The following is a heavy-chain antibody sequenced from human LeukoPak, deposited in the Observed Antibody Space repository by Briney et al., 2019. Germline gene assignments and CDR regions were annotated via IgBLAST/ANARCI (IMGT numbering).Heavy chain of an antibody. CDR3: ARGGPRGPMIVVA. Sequence: GGSLRLSCAASGFTFSSDGMHWVRQAPGKGLEWVAVIWHDGSNKYYADSVKGRFTISRDNSKNTLYLQMNSLRAEDTAVYYCARGGPRGPMIVVAWGQGTLVTVSS. CDR1: GFTFSSDG. V-gene: IGHV3-33*01. D-gene: IGHD3-22*01. J-gene: IGHJ4*02. CDR2: IWHDGSNK.